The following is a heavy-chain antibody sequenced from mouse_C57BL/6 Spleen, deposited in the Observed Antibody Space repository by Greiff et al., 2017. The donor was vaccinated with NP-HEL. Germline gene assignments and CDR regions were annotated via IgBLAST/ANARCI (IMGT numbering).Heavy chain of an antibody. CDR3: ARVAATVVAPCFDY. V-gene: IGHV3-6*01. D-gene: IGHD1-1*01. CDR2: ISYDGSN. Sequence: EVQLQESGPGLVKPSQSLSLTCSVTGYSITSGYYWNWIRQFPGNKLEWMGYISYDGSNNYNPSLNNRISIPRDTSKNQFVLTLNSVTTEDTATYYCARVAATVVAPCFDYWGQGTTLTVSS. CDR1: GYSITSGYY. J-gene: IGHJ2*01.